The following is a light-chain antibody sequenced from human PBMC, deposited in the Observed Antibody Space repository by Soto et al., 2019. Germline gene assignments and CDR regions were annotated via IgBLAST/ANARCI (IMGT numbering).Light chain of an antibody. CDR3: LPYNNWPIT. J-gene: IGKJ5*01. CDR2: ATY. Sequence: EIVMTQYPATLSVSPGERGPRSCMASQIVSINLAWYQQKSGQALRLLIYATYTRATGIPARFTGSGSGTEFTITISSLQSEDFAVYYCLPYNNWPITVGQETRLEIK. V-gene: IGKV3-15*01. CDR1: QIVSIN.